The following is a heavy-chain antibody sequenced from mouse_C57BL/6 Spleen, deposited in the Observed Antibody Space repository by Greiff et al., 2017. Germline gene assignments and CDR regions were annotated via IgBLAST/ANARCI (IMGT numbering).Heavy chain of an antibody. CDR2: IYPSDSET. V-gene: IGHV1-61*01. J-gene: IGHJ3*01. Sequence: QVQLQQPGAELVRPGSSVKLSCKASGYTFTSYWLDWVKQRPGQGLEWIGNIYPSDSETHYNQKFKDKATLAVDKSSITAYMQLSSLTSEDSAVYYCARGGPFLFAYWGQGTLVTVSA. CDR3: ARGGPFLFAY. CDR1: GYTFTSYW.